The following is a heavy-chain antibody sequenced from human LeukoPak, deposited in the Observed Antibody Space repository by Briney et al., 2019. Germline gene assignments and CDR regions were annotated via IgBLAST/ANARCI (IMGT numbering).Heavy chain of an antibody. CDR1: GFTFSSYW. Sequence: PGGSLRLSCAASGFTFSSYWMSWVRQAPGKGLEWVANIKQDGSEKYYVDSVKGRFTISRDNAKNSLYLQMNSLRAEDTAVYYCARVPRAGYQLLSRNDAFDIWGQGTLVTVSS. J-gene: IGHJ3*02. CDR2: IKQDGSEK. CDR3: ARVPRAGYQLLSRNDAFDI. V-gene: IGHV3-7*01. D-gene: IGHD2-2*01.